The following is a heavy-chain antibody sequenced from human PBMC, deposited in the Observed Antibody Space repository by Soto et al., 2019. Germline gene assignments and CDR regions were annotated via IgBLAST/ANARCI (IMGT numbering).Heavy chain of an antibody. CDR2: LSAYNGNT. D-gene: IGHD3-10*01. CDR1: GYTFTSYG. J-gene: IGHJ3*02. CDR3: ARGGVLIDRRGLGAFDI. Sequence: QVQLVQSGAEVKKPGASVKVSCKASGYTFTSYGISWVRQAPGQGLEWMGWLSAYNGNTNYAQKLQGRVTMTTDPSTSTAYMELRSLRSDDTSVYYCARGGVLIDRRGLGAFDIWGQGTMVTVSS. V-gene: IGHV1-18*01.